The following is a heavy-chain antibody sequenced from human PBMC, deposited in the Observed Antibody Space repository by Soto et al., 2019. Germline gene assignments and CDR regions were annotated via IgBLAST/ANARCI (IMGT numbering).Heavy chain of an antibody. CDR3: ARDRRHYYDSSGYYYRWFDP. CDR2: IYTSGST. V-gene: IGHV4-4*07. Sequence: QVQLQESGPGLVKPSETLSLTCTVSGGSISSYYWSWIRQPAGKGLEWIGRIYTSGSTNYNPSLKSRVTMSVDKSKNQFSLKLSSVTAADTAVYYCARDRRHYYDSSGYYYRWFDPWGQGTLVTVSS. J-gene: IGHJ5*02. D-gene: IGHD3-22*01. CDR1: GGSISSYY.